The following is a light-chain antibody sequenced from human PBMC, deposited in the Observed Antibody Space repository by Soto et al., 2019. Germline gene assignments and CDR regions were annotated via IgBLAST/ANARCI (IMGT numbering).Light chain of an antibody. Sequence: EIVMTQSPATLSVSPGERATLSCRASKSVRSTLAWYQQKPGQAPRLLIYGASTRATGIPARFSGSGSGTEFTLTISSLQSEDFAVYYCQQYNNWPRAFGQGTKVEIK. J-gene: IGKJ1*01. V-gene: IGKV3-15*01. CDR3: QQYNNWPRA. CDR1: KSVRST. CDR2: GAS.